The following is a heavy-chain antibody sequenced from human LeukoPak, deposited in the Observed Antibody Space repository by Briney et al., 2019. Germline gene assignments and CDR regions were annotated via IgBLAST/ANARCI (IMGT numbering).Heavy chain of an antibody. CDR1: GFTFSSYE. Sequence: GGSLRLSCAASGFTFSSYEMNWVRQAPGKGLEWVSYISSSGSTIYYADSVKGRFTISRDNAKNSLYLQMNSLRAEDTAVYYCARGSRRFDAFDIWGQGTMVTVSS. J-gene: IGHJ3*02. CDR3: ARGSRRFDAFDI. CDR2: ISSSGSTI. D-gene: IGHD3-10*01. V-gene: IGHV3-48*03.